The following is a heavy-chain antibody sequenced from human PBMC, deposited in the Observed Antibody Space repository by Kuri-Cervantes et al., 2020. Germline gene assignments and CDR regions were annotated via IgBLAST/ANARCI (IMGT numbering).Heavy chain of an antibody. Sequence: SETLSLTCTVSGGSISSSSYYWGWIRQPPGKGLEWIGSIYYSGSTYYNPSLRSRVTISVDTSKNQFSLELSSVTAADTAVYYCARHDQEYNWFDPWGQGTLVTVSS. CDR2: IYYSGST. D-gene: IGHD3-10*01. J-gene: IGHJ5*02. V-gene: IGHV4-39*01. CDR3: ARHDQEYNWFDP. CDR1: GGSISSSSYY.